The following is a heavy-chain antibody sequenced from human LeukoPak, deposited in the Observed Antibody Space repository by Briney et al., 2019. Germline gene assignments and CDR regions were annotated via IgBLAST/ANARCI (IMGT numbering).Heavy chain of an antibody. CDR2: ISGSGGST. Sequence: GGSLRLSCAASGFTFISYAMSWVRQAPGKGLEWVSAISGSGGSTYYADSVKGRFTISRDNSKNTLYLQMNSLRAEDTAVYYCAKGDWNYELNWFDPWGQGTLVTVSS. CDR1: GFTFISYA. V-gene: IGHV3-23*01. D-gene: IGHD1-7*01. CDR3: AKGDWNYELNWFDP. J-gene: IGHJ5*02.